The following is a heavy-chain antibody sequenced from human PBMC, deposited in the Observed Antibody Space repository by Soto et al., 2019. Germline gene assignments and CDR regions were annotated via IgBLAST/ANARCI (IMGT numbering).Heavy chain of an antibody. CDR3: ARDETLGYCTNGVCKRADWFAP. J-gene: IGHJ5*02. CDR1: GGTFSSYA. CDR2: IIPIFGTA. Sequence: QVQLVQSGAEVKKPGSSVKVSCKASGGTFSSYAISWVRQAPGQGLEWMGGIIPIFGTANYAQKFQGRVTITADESTSTDYMELSSLRSEDTAVYYCARDETLGYCTNGVCKRADWFAPWGQGTLVTVSS. D-gene: IGHD2-8*01. V-gene: IGHV1-69*01.